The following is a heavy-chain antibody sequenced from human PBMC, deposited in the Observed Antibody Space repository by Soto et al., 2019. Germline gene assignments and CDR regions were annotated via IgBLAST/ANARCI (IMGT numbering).Heavy chain of an antibody. Sequence: ASVKVSCKASGYTFTSYGISWVRQAPGQGLEWMGWISAYNGNTNYAQKLQGRVTMTTDTSTSTAYMELRSLRSDDTAVYYCASLGYCTNGVCMGGDYWGQGTLVTVSS. D-gene: IGHD2-8*01. J-gene: IGHJ4*02. CDR1: GYTFTSYG. CDR2: ISAYNGNT. CDR3: ASLGYCTNGVCMGGDY. V-gene: IGHV1-18*01.